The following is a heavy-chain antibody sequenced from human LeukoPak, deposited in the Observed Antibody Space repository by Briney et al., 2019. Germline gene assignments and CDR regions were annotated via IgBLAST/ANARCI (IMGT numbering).Heavy chain of an antibody. D-gene: IGHD2-21*01. J-gene: IGHJ4*02. CDR3: ARAGASYSFDY. V-gene: IGHV4-59*01. CDR1: GASISSYY. CDR2: LFHSGST. Sequence: SETLSPTCSVSGASISSYYWSWIRQPPGKGLEWIGYLFHSGSTNYNPSLKSRVAISVDTSKNQFSLKLNSVTAADTAVYYCARAGASYSFDYWGQGTLVTVSS.